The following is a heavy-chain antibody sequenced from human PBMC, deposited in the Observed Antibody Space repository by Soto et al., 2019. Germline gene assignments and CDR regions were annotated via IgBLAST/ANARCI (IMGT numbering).Heavy chain of an antibody. CDR2: ISYDGSNK. Sequence: PGGSLXLSCAASGFXFSSYAMHWVRQAPGKGLEWVAVISYDGSNKYYADSVKGRFTISRDNSKNTLYLQMNSLRAEDTAVYYCARPSSSSDYYYYYYGMDVWGQGTTVTVSS. D-gene: IGHD6-6*01. J-gene: IGHJ6*02. V-gene: IGHV3-30-3*01. CDR3: ARPSSSSDYYYYYYGMDV. CDR1: GFXFSSYA.